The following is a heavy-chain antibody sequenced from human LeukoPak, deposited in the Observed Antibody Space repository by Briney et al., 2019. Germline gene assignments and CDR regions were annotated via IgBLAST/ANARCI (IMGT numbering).Heavy chain of an antibody. CDR1: GYTLTELS. J-gene: IGHJ4*02. CDR3: ATAYCGGDCELDY. Sequence: GASVKVSCKVSGYTLTELSMHWVRQAPGKGLEWMGGFDPEDGETIYAQKFQGRVTMTEDTSTDTAYMELSSLRSEDTAVYYCATAYCGGDCELDYWGQGTLLTVSS. D-gene: IGHD2-21*02. CDR2: FDPEDGET. V-gene: IGHV1-24*01.